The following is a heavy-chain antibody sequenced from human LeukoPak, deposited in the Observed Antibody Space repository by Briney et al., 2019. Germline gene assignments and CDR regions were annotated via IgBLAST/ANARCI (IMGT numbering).Heavy chain of an antibody. CDR2: INPNSGGT. CDR3: ARGDYYDSSGYYLDY. D-gene: IGHD3-22*01. CDR1: GYTFTGYY. Sequence: ASVKVSCKASGYTFTGYYMHWVRQAPGQGLEWMGWINPNSGGTNYAQKFQGGVTMTRDTSISTAYMELSRLRSDDTAVYYCARGDYYDSSGYYLDYWGQGTLVTVSS. J-gene: IGHJ4*02. V-gene: IGHV1-2*02.